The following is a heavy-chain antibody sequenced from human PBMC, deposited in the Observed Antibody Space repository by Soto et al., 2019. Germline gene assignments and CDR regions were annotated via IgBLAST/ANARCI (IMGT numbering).Heavy chain of an antibody. CDR3: AGASSFMTTVTYFDY. CDR2: IYYSGST. Sequence: QVQLQESGPGLVKPSQTLSLTCTVSGGSISSGCYYWSWIRQHPGKGLEWIGYIYYSGSTYYNPSFKSRVTISVDTSKNQFSLKLSSVTAADTAVYYCAGASSFMTTVTYFDYWGQGTLVTVSS. CDR1: GGSISSGCYY. V-gene: IGHV4-31*03. D-gene: IGHD4-17*01. J-gene: IGHJ4*02.